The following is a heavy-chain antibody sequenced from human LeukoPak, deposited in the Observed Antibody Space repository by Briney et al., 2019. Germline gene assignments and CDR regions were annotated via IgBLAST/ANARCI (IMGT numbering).Heavy chain of an antibody. J-gene: IGHJ4*02. CDR2: IYYSGST. CDR3: ARDNHGSGIIFDY. V-gene: IGHV4-30-4*08. CDR1: GGSISSGDYY. Sequence: PSETLSLTCTVSGGSISSGDYYWSWIRQPPGKGLEWIVYIYYSGSTYYNPSLKSRVTISVDTSKNQFSLKLSSVTAADTAVYYCARDNHGSGIIFDYWGQGTLVTVSS. D-gene: IGHD3-10*01.